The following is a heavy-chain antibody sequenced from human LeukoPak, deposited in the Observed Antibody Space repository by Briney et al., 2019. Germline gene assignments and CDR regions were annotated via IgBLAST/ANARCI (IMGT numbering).Heavy chain of an antibody. CDR3: VREGGSYGGNRGSWFDP. J-gene: IGHJ5*02. Sequence: GSSVKVSCKASGGTFSSYAISWVRQAPGQGLEWMGGIIPIFGTANYAQKFQGRVTITTDESTSTAYMKLSSLRSEDTAVYYCVREGGSYGGNRGSWFDPWGQGTLVTVSS. CDR1: GGTFSSYA. D-gene: IGHD4-23*01. V-gene: IGHV1-69*05. CDR2: IIPIFGTA.